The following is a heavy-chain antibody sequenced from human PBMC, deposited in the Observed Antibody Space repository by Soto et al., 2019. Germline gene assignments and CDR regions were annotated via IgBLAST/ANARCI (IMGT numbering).Heavy chain of an antibody. V-gene: IGHV1-8*01. CDR2: MNPNSGNT. J-gene: IGHJ4*02. Sequence: ASVKVSCKASGYTFTSYDINWVRQATGQGLEWMGWMNPNSGNTGYAQKFQGRVTMTRNTSISTAYMELSSLRSEDTAVYYCAGEHSSSWRFDYWGQGTLVTVSS. CDR1: GYTFTSYD. D-gene: IGHD6-13*01. CDR3: AGEHSSSWRFDY.